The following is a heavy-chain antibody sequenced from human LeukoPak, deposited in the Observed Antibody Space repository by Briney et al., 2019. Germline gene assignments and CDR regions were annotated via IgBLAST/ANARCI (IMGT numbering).Heavy chain of an antibody. CDR1: GGSISSGGYY. CDR3: ARGGRKVGATRLNAFDI. Sequence: SETLSLTCTVSGGSISSGGYYWSWIRQHPGKGLEWIGYIYYSGSTYYNPSLKSRVTISVDTSKNQFSLKLSSVTAADTAVYYCARGGRKVGATRLNAFDIWGQGTMVTVSS. J-gene: IGHJ3*02. CDR2: IYYSGST. V-gene: IGHV4-31*03. D-gene: IGHD1-26*01.